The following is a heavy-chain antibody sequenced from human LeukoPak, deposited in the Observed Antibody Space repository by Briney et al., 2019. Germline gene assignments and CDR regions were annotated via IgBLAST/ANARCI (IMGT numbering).Heavy chain of an antibody. V-gene: IGHV4-61*02. CDR3: ARGTPTTPFKYYYYYYMDV. J-gene: IGHJ6*03. CDR2: IYTSGST. CDR1: GGSISSGSYY. Sequence: SETLSLTCTVSGGSISSGSYYWSWIRQPAGKGLEWIGRIYTSGSTNYNPSLKSRVTISVDTSKNQFYLKLSSVTAADTAVYYCARGTPTTPFKYYYYYYMDVWGKGTTVTVSS. D-gene: IGHD5-12*01.